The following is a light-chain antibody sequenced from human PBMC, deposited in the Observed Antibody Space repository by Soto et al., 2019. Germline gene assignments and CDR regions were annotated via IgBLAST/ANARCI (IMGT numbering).Light chain of an antibody. V-gene: IGKV3D-15*01. Sequence: EIVMTQSPATLSVSPGERATLSCRASQSITSYLAWFQQKPGQAPRLLIYGTSSRASGIPARFSGSGSGTEFALTINGLQSEDFAVYYCQQYNNWPYTFGQGTKLEIK. J-gene: IGKJ2*01. CDR2: GTS. CDR3: QQYNNWPYT. CDR1: QSITSY.